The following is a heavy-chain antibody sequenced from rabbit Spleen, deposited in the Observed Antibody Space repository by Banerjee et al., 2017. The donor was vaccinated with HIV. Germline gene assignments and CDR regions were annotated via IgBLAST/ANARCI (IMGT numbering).Heavy chain of an antibody. J-gene: IGHJ6*01. D-gene: IGHD1-1*01. CDR3: ARDTSSSFSSYGMDL. V-gene: IGHV1S45*01. CDR1: GFSFSSSDW. Sequence: QEQLVESGGGLVQPEGSLTLTCTASGFSFSSSDWICWVRQAPGKGLEWIGCIYPGSSGRTYYASWAKGRFTISKTSSTTVTLQMTSLTAADTATYFCARDTSSSFSSYGMDLGGQGTLVTVS. CDR2: IYPGSSGRT.